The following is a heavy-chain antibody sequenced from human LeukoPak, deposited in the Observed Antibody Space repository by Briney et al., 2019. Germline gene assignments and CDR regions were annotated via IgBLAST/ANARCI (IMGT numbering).Heavy chain of an antibody. CDR3: ARGWASYYYDSSGYYYVFDDAFDI. D-gene: IGHD3-22*01. CDR1: GYSFTSHY. Sequence: ASVKVSCKASGYSFTSHYMHWVRQAPGQGLEWLGLINPSGSSTLYAQKFQGRVTMTRDMSTTTASMELSSLRSEDTAVYYCARGWASYYYDSSGYYYVFDDAFDIWGQGTMVTVSS. V-gene: IGHV1-46*01. J-gene: IGHJ3*02. CDR2: INPSGSST.